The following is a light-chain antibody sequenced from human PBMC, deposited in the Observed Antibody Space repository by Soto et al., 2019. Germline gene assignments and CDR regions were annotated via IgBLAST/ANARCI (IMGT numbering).Light chain of an antibody. J-gene: IGKJ5*01. V-gene: IGKV3-15*01. CDR1: QTIDNK. CDR3: QQYNNWPFIT. CDR2: GAS. Sequence: IVMTQSPATLSVSPGERATLSCRASQTIDNKLAWYQQRPGQAPRLLIYGASIRATGIPARFSGSGSGTEFTLTISGLQSEDFAVYYCQQYNNWPFITFGQGTRLEIK.